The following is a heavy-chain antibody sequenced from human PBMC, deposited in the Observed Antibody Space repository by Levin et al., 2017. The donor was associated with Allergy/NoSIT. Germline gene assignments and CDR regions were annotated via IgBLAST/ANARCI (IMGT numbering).Heavy chain of an antibody. CDR1: GFSLSTSGVG. CDR2: IYWDDDK. J-gene: IGHJ4*02. D-gene: IGHD1-1*01. V-gene: IGHV2-5*02. Sequence: KQSGPTLVKPTQTLTLTCTFSGFSLSTSGVGVGWIRQPPGKALEYLALIYWDDDKRYSPSLRTRLTITKDTSKNQVVLTMTNMDPADTATYYCAHRLRGTTTNWYHGYFDYWGQGTLVTVSS. CDR3: AHRLRGTTTNWYHGYFDY.